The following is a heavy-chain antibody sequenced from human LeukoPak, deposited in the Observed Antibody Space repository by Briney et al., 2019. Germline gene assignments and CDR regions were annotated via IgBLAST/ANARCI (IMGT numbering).Heavy chain of an antibody. J-gene: IGHJ4*02. Sequence: ASVKVSCKASGYTFTGYYKHWVRQAPGQGLEWMGRINPNSGGTNYAQKFQGRVTMTRDTSISTAYMELSRLRSDDTAVYYCARVFKGSDWDYFDYWGQGTLVTVSS. V-gene: IGHV1-2*06. CDR2: INPNSGGT. D-gene: IGHD2-21*01. CDR3: ARVFKGSDWDYFDY. CDR1: GYTFTGYY.